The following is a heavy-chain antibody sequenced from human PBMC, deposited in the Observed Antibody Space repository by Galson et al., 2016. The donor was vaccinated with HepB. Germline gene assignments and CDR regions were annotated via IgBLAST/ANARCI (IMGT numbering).Heavy chain of an antibody. J-gene: IGHJ3*02. CDR3: AKEEADIGDAFDI. D-gene: IGHD5-12*01. CDR1: GFIFSSYV. Sequence: SLRLSCAASGFIFSSYVMTWIRQPPGRGLEWVSSISYSGDGAYYVDSVKGRFTISRDNSKNTLYMQMNSLRAADTAIYYCAKEEADIGDAFDIWGQGTMVTVSS. V-gene: IGHV3-23*01. CDR2: ISYSGDGA.